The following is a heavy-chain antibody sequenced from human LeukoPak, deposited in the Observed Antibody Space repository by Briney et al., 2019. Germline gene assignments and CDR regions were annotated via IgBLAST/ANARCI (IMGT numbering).Heavy chain of an antibody. V-gene: IGHV3-23*01. CDR1: GFTFSSYA. CDR3: ARASLPAGTGFDY. Sequence: GGSLRLSCAASGFTFSSYAMSWVRQPPGKGLEWVSGISGSGDNTYYADSVKGRFTISRDNSKNTLYLQMNSLRAEDTAVYYCARASLPAGTGFDYWGQGTLVTVSS. J-gene: IGHJ4*02. D-gene: IGHD6-13*01. CDR2: ISGSGDNT.